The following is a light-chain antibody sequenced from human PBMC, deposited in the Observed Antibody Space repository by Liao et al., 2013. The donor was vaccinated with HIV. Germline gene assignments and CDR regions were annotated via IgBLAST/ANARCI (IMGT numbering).Light chain of an antibody. CDR2: QDI. Sequence: SYELTQPPSVSVSPGQTASIPCSGDKLGDKYVCWYQQKPGQSPVLIIYQDIKRPSGIPERFSGSNSGNTATLTISGTQAXDEADYYCQAWDTTYLSVVFGGGTKLTVL. CDR1: KLGDKY. V-gene: IGLV3-1*01. CDR3: QAWDTTYLSVV. J-gene: IGLJ2*01.